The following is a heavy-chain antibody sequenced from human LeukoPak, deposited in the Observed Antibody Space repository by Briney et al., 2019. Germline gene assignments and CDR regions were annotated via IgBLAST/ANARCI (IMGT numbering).Heavy chain of an antibody. Sequence: GGSLRLSCAASGFTFSSYWMSWVRQAPGKGLEWVANIKQDGSEKYYVDSVKGRFTISRDNAKNSLYLQMNSLRAEDTAVYYCAREGDIVSTHYYYYYYMDVXXKGXTXXVSS. CDR1: GFTFSSYW. CDR3: AREGDIVSTHYYYYYYMDV. V-gene: IGHV3-7*01. J-gene: IGHJ6*03. D-gene: IGHD5/OR15-5a*01. CDR2: IKQDGSEK.